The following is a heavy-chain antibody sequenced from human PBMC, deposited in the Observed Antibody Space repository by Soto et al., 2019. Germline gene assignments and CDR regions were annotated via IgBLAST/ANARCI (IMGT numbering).Heavy chain of an antibody. J-gene: IGHJ6*02. CDR2: IYYSGST. CDR1: GGSISSSSYY. Sequence: SETLSLTCTVSGGSISSSSYYWGWIRQPPGKGLEWIGSIYYSGSTYYNPSLKSRVTISVDTSKNQFSLKLSSVTAADTAVYYCAGQPYYYYYYGMDVWGQGTTVTVSS. CDR3: AGQPYYYYYYGMDV. V-gene: IGHV4-39*01.